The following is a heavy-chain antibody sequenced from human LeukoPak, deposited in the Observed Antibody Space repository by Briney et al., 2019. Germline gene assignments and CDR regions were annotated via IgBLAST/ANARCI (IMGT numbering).Heavy chain of an antibody. CDR2: IRSSGTNT. CDR1: GFTFANYA. CDR3: AREGRAVAGNNYFDP. J-gene: IGHJ5*02. Sequence: GGSLRLSCVGSGFTFANYAMTWVRQAPGQGLEWVSDIRSSGTNTYYGDSVKGRFTISRDNSKNTVFLQMDSLRVEDTAIYHCAREGRAVAGNNYFDPWGQGTLVTVSS. V-gene: IGHV3-23*01. D-gene: IGHD6-19*01.